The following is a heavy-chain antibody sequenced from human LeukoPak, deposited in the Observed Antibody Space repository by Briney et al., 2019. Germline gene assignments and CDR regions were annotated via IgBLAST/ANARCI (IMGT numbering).Heavy chain of an antibody. CDR2: IGTAGDT. D-gene: IGHD3-16*01. CDR1: GFTFSSYD. J-gene: IGHJ3*02. Sequence: GGSLRLSCAASGFTFSSYDMHWVRQATGKGLEWVSAIGTAGDTYYPGSVKGRFTISRENAKNSLYLQMNSLRAGDTAVYYCARVGVVGDAFDIWGQGTMVTVSS. V-gene: IGHV3-13*04. CDR3: ARVGVVGDAFDI.